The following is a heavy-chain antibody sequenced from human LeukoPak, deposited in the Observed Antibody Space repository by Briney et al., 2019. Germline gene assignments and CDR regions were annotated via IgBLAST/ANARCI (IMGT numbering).Heavy chain of an antibody. Sequence: ASVKVSCKASGYTFTNFGISWVRQAPGQGLEWMGWISAYNGNTNYAQKLQGRVTMTTDTSTSTAYMELRSLRSDDTAVYYCARDLREQQLGDFDYWGQGTLVTVSS. V-gene: IGHV1-18*01. CDR2: ISAYNGNT. CDR3: ARDLREQQLGDFDY. D-gene: IGHD6-13*01. CDR1: GYTFTNFG. J-gene: IGHJ4*02.